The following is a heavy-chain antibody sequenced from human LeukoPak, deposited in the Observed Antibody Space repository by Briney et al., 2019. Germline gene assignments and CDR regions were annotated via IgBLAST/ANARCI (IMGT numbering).Heavy chain of an antibody. V-gene: IGHV3-49*03. CDR1: GFTFGDYS. J-gene: IGHJ4*02. Sequence: GGSLRLSCTPSGFTFGDYSMSWFRQAPGKGLEWVGFIRSKGYGGTAEYAASVKGRFTISRDDSNSIAYLQMDSLKTEDTAVYYCSRGDPPYHTAMAAGDYWGQGTLVTVSS. CDR2: IRSKGYGGTA. D-gene: IGHD5-18*01. CDR3: SRGDPPYHTAMAAGDY.